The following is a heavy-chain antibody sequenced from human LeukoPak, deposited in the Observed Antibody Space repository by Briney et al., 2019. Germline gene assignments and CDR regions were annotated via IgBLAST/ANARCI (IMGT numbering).Heavy chain of an antibody. CDR3: ASTHTAAALVGLGY. J-gene: IGHJ4*02. CDR1: GGTFSSYA. V-gene: IGHV1-69*13. CDR2: IIPIFGTA. D-gene: IGHD6-13*01. Sequence: SVKVSCKASGGTFSSYAISWVRQAPGQGLEWMGGIIPIFGTANYAQKFQGRVTITADESTSTAYMGLSSLRSEDTAVYYRASTHTAAALVGLGYWGQGTLVTVSS.